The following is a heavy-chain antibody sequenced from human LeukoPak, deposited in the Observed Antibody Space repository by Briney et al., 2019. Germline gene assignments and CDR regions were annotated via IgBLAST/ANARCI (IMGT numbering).Heavy chain of an antibody. CDR1: GYTFTGYY. V-gene: IGHV1-2*02. CDR3: ARDLDIVVVPAAINYYYYGMDV. CDR2: INPNSGGT. J-gene: IGHJ6*02. Sequence: ASVKVSCKASGYTFTGYYMHWVRQAPGQGLEWMGWINPNSGGTNYAQKFQGRVTMTRGTSISTAYMELSRLRSDDTAVYYCARDLDIVVVPAAINYYYYGMDVWGQGTTVTVSS. D-gene: IGHD2-2*02.